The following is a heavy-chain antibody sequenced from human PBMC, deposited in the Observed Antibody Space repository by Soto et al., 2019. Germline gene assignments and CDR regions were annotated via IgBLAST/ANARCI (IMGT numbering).Heavy chain of an antibody. V-gene: IGHV3-7*05. CDR2: IKQDGSEK. CDR1: GFTFSSYW. D-gene: IGHD5-18*01. CDR3: ARDVYSYGWSLDY. Sequence: ESGGGLVQPGGSLRLSCAASGFTFSSYWMSWVRQAPGKGLEWVANIKQDGSEKYYVDSVKGRFTISRDNAKNSLYLQMNSLRAEDTAVYYCARDVYSYGWSLDYWGQGTLVTVSS. J-gene: IGHJ4*02.